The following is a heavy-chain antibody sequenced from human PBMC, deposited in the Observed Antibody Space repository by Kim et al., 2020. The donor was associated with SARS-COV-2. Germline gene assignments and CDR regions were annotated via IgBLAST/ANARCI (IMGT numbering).Heavy chain of an antibody. J-gene: IGHJ4*02. CDR3: AKGHAVAGDHYFYY. V-gene: IGHV3-23*01. Sequence: GGSLRLSCAASGFTFSSYTMYWVRQAPGKGLEWVSTSSVSAGNAYYADSVKGRFTVSRDNSKNTLYLQMNSLRAEDTAVYYCAKGHAVAGDHYFYYWGQG. D-gene: IGHD6-19*01. CDR2: SSVSAGNA. CDR1: GFTFSSYT.